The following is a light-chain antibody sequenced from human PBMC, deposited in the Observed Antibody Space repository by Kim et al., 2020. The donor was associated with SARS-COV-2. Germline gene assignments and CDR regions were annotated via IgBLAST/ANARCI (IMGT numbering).Light chain of an antibody. CDR2: DVS. V-gene: IGKV1-5*01. Sequence: ASVGDTVIITCRASQGLNDWLAWYQQKPGEAPKLLVYDVSNLESGVPSRFSGSGSGKEFTLTISRLQPDDFATYYCQQYFNYPLTFGPGTKVDIK. J-gene: IGKJ3*01. CDR1: QGLNDW. CDR3: QQYFNYPLT.